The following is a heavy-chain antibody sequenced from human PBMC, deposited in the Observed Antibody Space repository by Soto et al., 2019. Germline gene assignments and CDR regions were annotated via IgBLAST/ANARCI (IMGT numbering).Heavy chain of an antibody. V-gene: IGHV1-69*13. D-gene: IGHD6-6*01. CDR1: GGTFSSYA. CDR2: IIPIFGTA. Sequence: SLKVSCKASGGTFSSYAISWVRQAPGQGLEWTGGIIPIFGTANYAQKFQGRVTITADESTSTAYMELSSLRSEDTAVYYCARSTHPEYSSPSYVFDSWGQGSLVTVSS. J-gene: IGHJ4*02. CDR3: ARSTHPEYSSPSYVFDS.